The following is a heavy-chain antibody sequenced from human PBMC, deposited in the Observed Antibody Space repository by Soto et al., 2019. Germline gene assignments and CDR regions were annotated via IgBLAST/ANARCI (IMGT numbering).Heavy chain of an antibody. CDR2: VSHDGRNT. J-gene: IGHJ4*02. CDR1: GVTFSDYA. V-gene: IGHV3-30*18. Sequence: VQLVESGGGVVQPGRSLRLSCAASGVTFSDYAMHWVRQAPGKGLEWVAAVSHDGRNTHYADSVKGRFTISRDSSKNTVTLEMTSLRAEDTAVYYCAKGGRQWLVTSDFNYWGQGALVTVSS. CDR3: AKGGRQWLVTSDFNY. D-gene: IGHD6-19*01.